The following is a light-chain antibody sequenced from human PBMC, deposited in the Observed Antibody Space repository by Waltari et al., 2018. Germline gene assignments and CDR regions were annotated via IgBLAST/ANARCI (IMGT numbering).Light chain of an antibody. V-gene: IGLV2-23*02. CDR2: DVS. J-gene: IGLJ2*01. CDR3: CSYAGSSTFVV. CDR1: SSDVGGSNY. Sequence: QSALTQPASVSGSPGQSITISCTGTSSDVGGSNYFSWYQQPPGKAPTLMIYDVSKRPSGVSNRFSGSKSGNTASLTISGLQAEDEADYYCCSYAGSSTFVVFGGGTKLTVL.